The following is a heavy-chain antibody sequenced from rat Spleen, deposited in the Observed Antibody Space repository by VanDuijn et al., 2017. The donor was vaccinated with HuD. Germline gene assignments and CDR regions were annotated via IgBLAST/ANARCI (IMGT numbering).Heavy chain of an antibody. CDR2: IWTGGTT. CDR1: GFSLTSYH. V-gene: IGHV2-43*01. Sequence: QVQLKESGPGLVQPSQTLSLTCTVSGFSLTSYHVSWVRQPPGKGLEWMGVIWTGGTTAYNSLLESRLSITRDISKSQIFLKMNSLQTEDTATYYCARANRETYAHFDYWGQGVMVTVSS. J-gene: IGHJ2*01. CDR3: ARANRETYAHFDY. D-gene: IGHD3-4*01.